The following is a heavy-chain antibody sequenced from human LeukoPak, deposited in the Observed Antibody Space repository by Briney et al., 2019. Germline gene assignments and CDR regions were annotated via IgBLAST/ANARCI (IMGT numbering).Heavy chain of an antibody. CDR2: IYSNGKA. Sequence: GRSLRLSCAASGFSVSDNYMSWVRQAPGKGLEWVSVIYSNGKAYYTDSVKGRFTISRDIAQNTLFLQMNNLRAEDTAVYYCARDRADGYNYGDSFDYWGQGTLVTVSS. CDR3: ARDRADGYNYGDSFDY. V-gene: IGHV3-66*01. CDR1: GFSVSDNY. D-gene: IGHD5-18*01. J-gene: IGHJ4*02.